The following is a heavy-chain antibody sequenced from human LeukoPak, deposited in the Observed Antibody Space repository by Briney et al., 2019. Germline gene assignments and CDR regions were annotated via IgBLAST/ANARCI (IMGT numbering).Heavy chain of an antibody. J-gene: IGHJ4*02. D-gene: IGHD6-6*01. Sequence: GGSLRLSCAASGFTFSSYAMSWVRQAPGKGLEWVSAISGSGGSTYYADSVKGRFTISRDNSKNTLYLQMNSLRAEDTAVYYCAKDSSSSSPTPYYFDYWGQGTLVTVSS. CDR1: GFTFSSYA. CDR2: ISGSGGST. CDR3: AKDSSSSSPTPYYFDY. V-gene: IGHV3-23*01.